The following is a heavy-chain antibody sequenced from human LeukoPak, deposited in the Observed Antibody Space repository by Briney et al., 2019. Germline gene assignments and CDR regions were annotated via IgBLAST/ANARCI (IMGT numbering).Heavy chain of an antibody. CDR3: AKDPRGYSYGYVDY. CDR1: GFSFSSYA. Sequence: GGSLRLSCAASGFSFSSYAMSWVRQAPGKGLEWVSAISGSGGSTYCADSVEGRFTPSSDNPKNPLYLQMNGLRAEDTAVDYCAKDPRGYSYGYVDYWGQGTIVTVSS. V-gene: IGHV3-23*01. CDR2: ISGSGGST. J-gene: IGHJ4*02. D-gene: IGHD5-18*01.